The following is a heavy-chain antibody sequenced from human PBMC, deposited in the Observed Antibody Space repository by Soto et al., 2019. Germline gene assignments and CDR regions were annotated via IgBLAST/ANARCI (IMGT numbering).Heavy chain of an antibody. CDR1: GYTFTGYS. CDR2: ISAYSGDT. J-gene: IGHJ4*02. Sequence: QVQLVQSGAEVKKPGASVKVSCKASGYTFTGYSVGWVRQAPGQGLEWMGWISAYSGDTYYAQRFQDRLTMTTAASTSTAYMELTSLRSDDTAVYYCARPSGSYGDYAWSLKYWGQGTLVTVSS. V-gene: IGHV1-18*01. D-gene: IGHD4-17*01. CDR3: ARPSGSYGDYAWSLKY.